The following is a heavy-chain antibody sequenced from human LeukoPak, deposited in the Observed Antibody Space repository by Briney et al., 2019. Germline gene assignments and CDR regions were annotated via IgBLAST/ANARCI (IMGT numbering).Heavy chain of an antibody. CDR3: AKEDPEFSGSYYGPLDY. CDR1: GLTFDDYA. D-gene: IGHD1-26*01. Sequence: PGRSLRLSCAASGLTFDDYAMHWVRQAPGKGLEWVSGISWNSGSIGYADSVKGRFTISRDNAKNSLYLQMNSLRAEDTALYYCAKEDPEFSGSYYGPLDYWGQGTLVTVSS. CDR2: ISWNSGSI. J-gene: IGHJ4*02. V-gene: IGHV3-9*01.